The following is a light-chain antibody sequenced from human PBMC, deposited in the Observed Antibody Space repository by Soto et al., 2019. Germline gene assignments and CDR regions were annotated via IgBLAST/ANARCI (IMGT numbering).Light chain of an antibody. J-gene: IGLJ2*01. Sequence: QAVVTQEPSLTVSPGVTVTLTCGSSTGAVTSGHYPYWFQQKPGQAPRTLIYDTSNKHSWTPARFSGSLLGGKAALTLSGAQPEDEAEYYCLLSYSGAHVVFGGGTKVPVL. CDR1: TGAVTSGHY. CDR3: LLSYSGAHVV. CDR2: DTS. V-gene: IGLV7-46*01.